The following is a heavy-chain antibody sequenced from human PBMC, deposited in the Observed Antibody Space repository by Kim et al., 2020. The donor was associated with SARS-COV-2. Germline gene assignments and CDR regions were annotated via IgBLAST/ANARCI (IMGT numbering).Heavy chain of an antibody. J-gene: IGHJ5*02. CDR2: IYYSGST. Sequence: SETLSLTCTVSGGSISSSSYYWGWIRQPPGKGLEWIGSIYYSGSTYYNPSLKSRVTISVDTSKNQFSLKLNSGTAADTAVYSCARHYCLYCSSTTWRGNWFDPWGQGTLVTVSS. CDR3: ARHYCLYCSSTTWRGNWFDP. CDR1: GGSISSSSYY. V-gene: IGHV4-39*01. D-gene: IGHD2-2*01.